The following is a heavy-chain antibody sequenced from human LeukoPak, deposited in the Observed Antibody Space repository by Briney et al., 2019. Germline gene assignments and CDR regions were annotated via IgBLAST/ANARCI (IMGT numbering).Heavy chain of an antibody. CDR3: ARHVDYYDSSGYYPLNWFDP. V-gene: IGHV4-59*08. D-gene: IGHD3-22*01. CDR2: IYYSGST. CDR1: GGSISSYY. J-gene: IGHJ5*02. Sequence: SETLSLTCTVSGGSISSYYWSWIRQPPGKGLEWIGYIYYSGSTNYNPSLKSRVTISVDTSKNQFSLKLSSVTATDTAVYYCARHVDYYDSSGYYPLNWFDPWGQGTLVTVSS.